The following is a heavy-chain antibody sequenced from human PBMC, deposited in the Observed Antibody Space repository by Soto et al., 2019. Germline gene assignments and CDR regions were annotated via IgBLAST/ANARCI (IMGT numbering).Heavy chain of an antibody. Sequence: LRLSCAASGFTFSSYAMHWVRQAPGKGLEWVAVISYDGSNKYYADSVKGRFTISRDNSKNTLYLQMNSLRAEDTAVYYCARVLRFLEWLLPDFDYWGQGTLVTVSS. D-gene: IGHD3-3*01. V-gene: IGHV3-30-3*01. CDR3: ARVLRFLEWLLPDFDY. CDR2: ISYDGSNK. CDR1: GFTFSSYA. J-gene: IGHJ4*02.